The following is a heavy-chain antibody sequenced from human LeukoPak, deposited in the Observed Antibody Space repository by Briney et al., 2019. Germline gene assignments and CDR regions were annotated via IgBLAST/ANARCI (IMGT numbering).Heavy chain of an antibody. J-gene: IGHJ5*02. D-gene: IGHD5-12*01. CDR3: GRQIVTTIWGFDP. Sequence: SHTLSLTCTVYGGSISSADYYWGWIRQPPGNGLEWIGYISYSGSNYYNASLRSRVTMSLDTTKNQFSLKLSLVADAATAECYCGRQIVTTIWGFDPWGQRTLVTVSS. CDR1: GGSISSADYY. CDR2: ISYSGSN. V-gene: IGHV4-30-4*08.